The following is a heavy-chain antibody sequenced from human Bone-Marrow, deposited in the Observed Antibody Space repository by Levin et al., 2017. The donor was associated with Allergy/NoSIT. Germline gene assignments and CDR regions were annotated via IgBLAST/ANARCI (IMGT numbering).Heavy chain of an antibody. CDR3: ARGTALPLLEWS. J-gene: IGHJ5*02. D-gene: IGHD3-3*01. V-gene: IGHV4-31*03. CDR1: GDSISTHSYH. CDR2: IYYSGSS. Sequence: PSETLSLTCTVFGDSISTHSYHWNWIRQQPGKGLEWIGWIYYSGSSQYNPSLKNRPTISVDTSQNRFSLQLTSVTAADTAVYYYARGTALPLLEWSWGQGTLVTVSS.